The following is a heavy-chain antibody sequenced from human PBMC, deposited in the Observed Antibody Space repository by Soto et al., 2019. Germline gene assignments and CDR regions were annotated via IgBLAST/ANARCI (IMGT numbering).Heavy chain of an antibody. CDR2: ISAYNDNT. CDR1: GYTFTSYG. V-gene: IGHV1-18*04. CDR3: ARGAYDFWSGYHALDY. Sequence: ASVKVSCKASGYTFTSYGISWVRQAPGQGLEWMGWISAYNDNTNYAQKLQGRVTMTTDTSTSTAYMELRSLRSDDAAVYYCARGAYDFWSGYHALDYWGQGTLVTV. J-gene: IGHJ4*02. D-gene: IGHD3-3*01.